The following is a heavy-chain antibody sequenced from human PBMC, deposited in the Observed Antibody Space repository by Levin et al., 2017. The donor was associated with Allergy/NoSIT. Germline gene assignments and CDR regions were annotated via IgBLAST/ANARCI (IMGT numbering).Heavy chain of an antibody. CDR3: ARDPVLRFLDWLSPQGMDV. Sequence: ASVKVSCAGSGFTFSNFAMNWVRQTPGKGLEWVCAISGGGGEIFYADSVKGRFTISRDNSNNTLYLQMSSLRAEDTAVYYCARDPVLRFLDWLSPQGMDVWGQGTTVTVSS. CDR1: GFTFSNFA. CDR2: ISGGGGEI. D-gene: IGHD3-3*01. V-gene: IGHV3-23*01. J-gene: IGHJ6*02.